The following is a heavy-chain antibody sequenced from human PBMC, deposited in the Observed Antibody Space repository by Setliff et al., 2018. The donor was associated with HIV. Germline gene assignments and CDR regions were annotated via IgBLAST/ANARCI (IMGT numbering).Heavy chain of an antibody. D-gene: IGHD5-18*01. CDR2: MYHSGTT. Sequence: SETLSLTCAVSGVSITSTNWWNWVRQSPGKGLEWIGEMYHSGTTNYSPSLTSRVTISVDKSKNQFSLNLTSVTAADTAVYYCAKGRPRIQVWEGFDYWGQGILVTVS. V-gene: IGHV4-4*02. CDR1: GVSITSTNW. J-gene: IGHJ4*02. CDR3: AKGRPRIQVWEGFDY.